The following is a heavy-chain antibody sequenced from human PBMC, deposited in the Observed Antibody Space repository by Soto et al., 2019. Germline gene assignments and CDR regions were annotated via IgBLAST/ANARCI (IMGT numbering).Heavy chain of an antibody. CDR1: GDTFSSYT. V-gene: IGHV1-69*02. CDR2: IIPILDIA. D-gene: IGHD1-26*01. CDR3: AAGGHGAFDI. Sequence: QVQLVQSGAEVTKPGSSVKVSCKASGDTFSSYTISWVRQAPGQRLEWMGRIIPILDIANYAQKFQGRVTITADKSTSTAYMALSSLRSEDTAVYYCAAGGHGAFDIWGQGTRVTVSS. J-gene: IGHJ3*02.